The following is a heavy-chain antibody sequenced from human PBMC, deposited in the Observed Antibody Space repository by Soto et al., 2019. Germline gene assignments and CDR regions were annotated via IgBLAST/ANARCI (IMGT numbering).Heavy chain of an antibody. D-gene: IGHD2-15*01. CDR1: GFTFSSYW. Sequence: EVQLVESGGGLVQPGGSLRLSCAASGFTFSSYWMSWVRQAPGKGLEWVANIKQDGSEKYYVDSVKGRFTISRDNAKNSLYLQMNSLRAEDTAVYYCASGLLDCSGGSCFEPYYFDYWGQGTLVTVSA. V-gene: IGHV3-7*01. CDR3: ASGLLDCSGGSCFEPYYFDY. J-gene: IGHJ4*02. CDR2: IKQDGSEK.